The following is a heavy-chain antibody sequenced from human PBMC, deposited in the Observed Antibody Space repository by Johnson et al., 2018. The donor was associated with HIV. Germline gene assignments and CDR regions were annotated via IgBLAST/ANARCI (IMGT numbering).Heavy chain of an antibody. CDR2: IKQDGSEK. J-gene: IGHJ3*02. Sequence: VQLVESGGGLVQPGGSLRLSCAASGFTFSNFWMSWVRQAPGRGPEWVANIKQDGSEKYYVDSVKGRFTISRDNAKRSLYVEMNSLRAEDTAVYYCARDAPYCSGGTCYSDAFDIWDQGTMVTVSS. D-gene: IGHD2-15*01. CDR3: ARDAPYCSGGTCYSDAFDI. V-gene: IGHV3-7*01. CDR1: GFTFSNFW.